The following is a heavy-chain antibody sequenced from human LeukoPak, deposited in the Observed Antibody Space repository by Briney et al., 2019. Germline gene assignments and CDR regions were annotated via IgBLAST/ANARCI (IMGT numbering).Heavy chain of an antibody. CDR1: GSSISSYY. CDR2: IYYSGST. V-gene: IGHV4-59*01. J-gene: IGHJ2*01. D-gene: IGHD2-2*01. Sequence: SETLSLTFTVSGSSISSYYWSWIRQPPGKGLEWIGYIYYSGSTNYNPSLKSRVTISVDTSKNQFSLKLSSVTAADTAVYYCARLVWWPAAMDGWYFDLWGRGTLVTVSS. CDR3: ARLVWWPAAMDGWYFDL.